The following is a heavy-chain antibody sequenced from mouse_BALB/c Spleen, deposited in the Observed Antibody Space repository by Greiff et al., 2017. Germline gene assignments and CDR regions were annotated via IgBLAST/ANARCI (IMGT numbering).Heavy chain of an antibody. J-gene: IGHJ4*01. CDR1: GFSLTSYG. CDR2: IWAGGST. V-gene: IGHV2-9*02. CDR3: ARWTTVTYYAMDY. Sequence: QVHVKQSGPGLVAPSQSLSITCTVSGFSLTSYGVHWVRQPPGKGLEWLGVIWAGGSTNYNSALMSRLSISKDNSKSQVFLKMNSLQTDDTAMYYCARWTTVTYYAMDYWGQGTSVTVSS. D-gene: IGHD1-1*01.